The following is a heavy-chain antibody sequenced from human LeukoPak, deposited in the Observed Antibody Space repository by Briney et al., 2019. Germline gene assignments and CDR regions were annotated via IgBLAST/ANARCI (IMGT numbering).Heavy chain of an antibody. CDR3: ARDTETYDDVWGSYRYFDY. CDR1: LYTFTPYG. V-gene: IGHV1-18*01. Sequence: GPPLRLSSSASLYTFTPYGIRVTPQAPAPGPEWRGWSSAYNANINYAQKLQGRVTMTTDTSTSTAYMELRSLRSDDTAVYYWARDTETYDDVWGSYRYFDYWGQGTLVTVSS. J-gene: IGHJ4*02. D-gene: IGHD3-16*02. CDR2: SSAYNANI.